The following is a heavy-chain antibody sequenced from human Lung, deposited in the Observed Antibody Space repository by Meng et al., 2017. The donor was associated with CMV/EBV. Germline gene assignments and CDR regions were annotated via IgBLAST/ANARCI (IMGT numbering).Heavy chain of an antibody. J-gene: IGHJ5*02. D-gene: IGHD6-13*01. CDR1: VFIISDRY. V-gene: IGHV3-72*01. CDR2: SRNKASSYVA. Sequence: CASAVFIISDRYMDWVRQAAGKGLEWVGRSRNKASSYVAEYAASVRSRFSISRDDSKNSISLQLNSLKTDDTAVYYCVRERAASAFDLWGQGALVTVSS. CDR3: VRERAASAFDL.